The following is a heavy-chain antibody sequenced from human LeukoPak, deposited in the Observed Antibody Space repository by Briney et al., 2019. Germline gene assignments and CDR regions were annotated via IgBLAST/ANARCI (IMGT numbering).Heavy chain of an antibody. V-gene: IGHV4-4*07. CDR1: GGSISSYY. CDR2: IYTSGST. J-gene: IGHJ4*02. Sequence: SETLSLTCSVSGGSISSYYWSWIRQPAGKGLEWIGRIYTSGSTNYNPSLKSRVTISVGKSKNQFSLKLSSVTAAATAVYYCARGSSSWYGFDYWGQGTLVTVSS. CDR3: ARGSSSWYGFDY. D-gene: IGHD6-13*01.